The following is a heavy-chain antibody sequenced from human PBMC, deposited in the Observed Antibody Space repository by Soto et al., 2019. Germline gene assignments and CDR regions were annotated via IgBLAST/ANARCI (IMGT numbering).Heavy chain of an antibody. CDR2: IYHSGST. CDR1: GGSISSGGYS. J-gene: IGHJ4*02. CDR3: ARGGYYYDSSGLDY. V-gene: IGHV4-30-2*01. Sequence: LSXTCAVSGGSISSGGYSWSWIRQPPGKGLEWIGYIYHSGSTYYNPSLKSRVTISVDRSKNQFSLKLSSVTAADTAVYYCARGGYYYDSSGLDYWGQGTLVTVSS. D-gene: IGHD3-22*01.